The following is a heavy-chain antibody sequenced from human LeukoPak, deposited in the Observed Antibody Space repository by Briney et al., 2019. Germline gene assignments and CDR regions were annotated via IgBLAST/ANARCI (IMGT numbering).Heavy chain of an antibody. CDR3: ARYCSTGSCYLIKRGFDY. CDR2: VYYSGST. J-gene: IGHJ4*02. V-gene: IGHV4-39*07. Sequence: SETLSLTCTVSGGSISGSTYYWGWIRQPPGKGLEWIGSVYYSGSTYYNPSLESRVTMPLDTSKNQFSLKLSSVTAADTAVYYCARYCSTGSCYLIKRGFDYWGQGTLVTVSS. CDR1: GGSISGSTYY. D-gene: IGHD2-15*01.